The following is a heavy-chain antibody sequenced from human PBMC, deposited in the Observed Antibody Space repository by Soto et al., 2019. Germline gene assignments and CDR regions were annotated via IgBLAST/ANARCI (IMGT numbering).Heavy chain of an antibody. V-gene: IGHV5-51*01. J-gene: IGHJ4*02. Sequence: PXEXLKISCQASGYXFSSSWIGWVRQMPGKCLEWMGIIDPNDSQTIYSPSFQGQFTISADKSIDTAYLQWSSLKTSDTAMYYCARHAGNSWKGDYFDYWGQGALGTVS. CDR1: GYXFSSSW. D-gene: IGHD6-13*01. CDR3: ARHAGNSWKGDYFDY. CDR2: IDPNDSQT.